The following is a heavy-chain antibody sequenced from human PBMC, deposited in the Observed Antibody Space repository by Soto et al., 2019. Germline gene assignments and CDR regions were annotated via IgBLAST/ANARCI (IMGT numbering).Heavy chain of an antibody. D-gene: IGHD5-12*01. V-gene: IGHV4-30-4*01. CDR1: GGSISSGDYF. Sequence: QVQLQESGPGLVKPSQTLSLTCTVSGGSISSGDYFWSWIRQPPGKGLEWIGYIYYSGTIYYNPSLKSRVTTSVDPSKNQFSLELSSVTAADTAVYYCARRSPGADGYKHFDYWGQGTLVTVSS. CDR3: ARRSPGADGYKHFDY. CDR2: IYYSGTI. J-gene: IGHJ4*02.